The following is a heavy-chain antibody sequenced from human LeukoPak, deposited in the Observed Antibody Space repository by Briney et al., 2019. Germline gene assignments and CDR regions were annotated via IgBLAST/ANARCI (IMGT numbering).Heavy chain of an antibody. CDR2: ISGSGGST. CDR3: AKDRTASSYYYGSGSYKGGAFDI. D-gene: IGHD3-10*01. J-gene: IGHJ3*02. V-gene: IGHV3-23*01. Sequence: GGSLRLSCAASGFTFSSYAMSWVRQAPGKGLEWVSAISGSGGSTYYADSVKGRFTISRDNSKNTLYLQMNSLRAEDTAVYYCAKDRTASSYYYGSGSYKGGAFDIWGQGTMVTVSS. CDR1: GFTFSSYA.